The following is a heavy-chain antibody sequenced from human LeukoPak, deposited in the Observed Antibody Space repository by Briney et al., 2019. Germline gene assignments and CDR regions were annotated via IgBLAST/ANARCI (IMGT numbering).Heavy chain of an antibody. J-gene: IGHJ4*02. CDR3: ARERSSGWYGAYDC. Sequence: SETLSLTYTVSGGSISSYYWSWIRQPAGKGLEWIGRIYTSGSTNYNPSLKSRVTMSVDSSKNQFSLKLSSVTAADTAVYYCARERSSGWYGAYDCWGQGTLVTVSS. CDR1: GGSISSYY. D-gene: IGHD6-19*01. CDR2: IYTSGST. V-gene: IGHV4-4*07.